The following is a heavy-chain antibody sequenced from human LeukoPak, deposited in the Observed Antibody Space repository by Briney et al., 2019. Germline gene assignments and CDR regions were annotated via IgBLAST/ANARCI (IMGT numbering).Heavy chain of an antibody. CDR2: ISYDGSSK. D-gene: IGHD2-15*01. Sequence: GGSLRLSCAASGFTFSSYAMHWVRQAPGKGLEWVAVISYDGSSKYYADSVKGRFTISRDNSKNTLYLQMNSLRAEDTAVYYCARDYCSGGSCYSSYYYYYGMDVWGQGTTVTVSS. CDR3: ARDYCSGGSCYSSYYYYYGMDV. J-gene: IGHJ6*02. V-gene: IGHV3-30-3*01. CDR1: GFTFSSYA.